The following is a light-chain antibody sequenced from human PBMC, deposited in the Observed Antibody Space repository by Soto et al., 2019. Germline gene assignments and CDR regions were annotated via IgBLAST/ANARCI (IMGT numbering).Light chain of an antibody. J-gene: IGKJ1*01. CDR1: QRIGSY. V-gene: IGKV1-39*01. Sequence: GDRVTRTCGSSQRIGSYLNWYQQKPGKAPNFVIYAASSLQSGVPSRFSGSGSGTDFTLTITSLQPEDFATYCCQQSYSTPRTFGQGTKVEIK. CDR2: AAS. CDR3: QQSYSTPRT.